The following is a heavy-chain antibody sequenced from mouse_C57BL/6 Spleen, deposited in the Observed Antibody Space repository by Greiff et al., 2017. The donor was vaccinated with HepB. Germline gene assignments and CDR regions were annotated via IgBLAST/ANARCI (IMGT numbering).Heavy chain of an antibody. CDR1: GYTFTSYW. D-gene: IGHD1-1*01. Sequence: VQLQQPGAELVKPGASVKMSCKASGYTFTSYWITWVKQRPGQGLEWIGDIYPGSGSTNYNEKFKSKATLTVDTSSSTAYMQLSSLTSEDSAVYYCARGEFYYGSSWFAYWGQGTLVTVSA. J-gene: IGHJ3*01. CDR3: ARGEFYYGSSWFAY. CDR2: IYPGSGST. V-gene: IGHV1-55*01.